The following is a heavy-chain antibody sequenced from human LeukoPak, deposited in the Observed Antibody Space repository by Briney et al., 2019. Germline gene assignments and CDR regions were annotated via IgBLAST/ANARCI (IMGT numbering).Heavy chain of an antibody. J-gene: IGHJ6*02. CDR1: GGTFSSYA. D-gene: IGHD2-2*01. CDR3: ATLGADIVVVPAAPIYYYYYYGMDV. V-gene: IGHV1-69*01. Sequence: SVTVSCKASGGTFSSYAISWVRQAPGQGLEWMGGIIPIFGTANYAQKFQGRVTITADESTSTAYMELSSLRSEDTAVYYCATLGADIVVVPAAPIYYYYYYGMDVWGQGTTVTVSS. CDR2: IIPIFGTA.